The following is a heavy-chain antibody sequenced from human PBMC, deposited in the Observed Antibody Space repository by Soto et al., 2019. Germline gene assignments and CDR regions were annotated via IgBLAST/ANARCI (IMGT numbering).Heavy chain of an antibody. CDR2: IYHSGST. Sequence: SETLSLTCAVSGGSISSSNWWSWVRQPPGKGLEWIGEIYHSGSTNYNPSLKSRVTISVDKSKDQFSLKLSSVTAADTAVYYCARDRGTVTPNWFDPWGQGTLVTVSS. CDR1: GGSISSSNW. D-gene: IGHD4-17*01. J-gene: IGHJ5*02. CDR3: ARDRGTVTPNWFDP. V-gene: IGHV4-4*02.